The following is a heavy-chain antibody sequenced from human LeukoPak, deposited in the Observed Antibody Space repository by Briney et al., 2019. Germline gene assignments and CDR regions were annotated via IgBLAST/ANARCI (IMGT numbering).Heavy chain of an antibody. CDR3: ASVVVTAISSHSDC. CDR2: INLSRST. V-gene: IGHV4-34*01. J-gene: IGHJ4*02. D-gene: IGHD2-21*02. Sequence: PSETLSLTCAVYGGSFSDYYWSWIRQPPGKGLEWIGEINLSRSTNYNPSLKSRVTISLDTSKNQFSLKLSSVTAADTAVYYCASVVVTAISSHSDCWGQGTLVTVSS. CDR1: GGSFSDYY.